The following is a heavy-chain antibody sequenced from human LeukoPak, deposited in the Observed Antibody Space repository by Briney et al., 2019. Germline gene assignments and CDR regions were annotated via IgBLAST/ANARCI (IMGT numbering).Heavy chain of an antibody. J-gene: IGHJ5*02. CDR3: ARDPYGSGSYYNYWFDP. D-gene: IGHD3-10*01. Sequence: GASVKVSCKASGGTFSSYAISWVRQAPGQGLEWMGGIIPIFGTANYAQKFQGRVTITADESTSTAYMELSSLRSEDTAVYYCARDPYGSGSYYNYWFDPWGQGTLVTVSS. CDR2: IIPIFGTA. V-gene: IGHV1-69*01. CDR1: GGTFSSYA.